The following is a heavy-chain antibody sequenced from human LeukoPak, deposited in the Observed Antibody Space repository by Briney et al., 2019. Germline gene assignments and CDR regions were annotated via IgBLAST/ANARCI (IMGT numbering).Heavy chain of an antibody. D-gene: IGHD3-22*01. CDR1: GYSFTSSW. Sequence: LGESLKISCQASGYSFTSSWIGWARQMPGKGLEWMAIINPGDSDTRYSPSFQGQVTISADKSISTVYLQWGSLKASDTAMYYCARHLNGDYYDSSGPIDYWGQGTLVTVSS. CDR3: ARHLNGDYYDSSGPIDY. CDR2: INPGDSDT. V-gene: IGHV5-51*01. J-gene: IGHJ4*02.